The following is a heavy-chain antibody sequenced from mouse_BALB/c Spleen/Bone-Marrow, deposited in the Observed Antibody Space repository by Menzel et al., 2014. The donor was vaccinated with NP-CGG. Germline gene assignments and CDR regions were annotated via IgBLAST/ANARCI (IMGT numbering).Heavy chain of an antibody. D-gene: IGHD2-14*01. V-gene: IGHV5-6-4*01. CDR2: ISSGGSYT. J-gene: IGHJ3*01. Sequence: EVQLMESGGGLVKPGGSLKLSCAASGFTFSSYTMSWVRQTPEKRLEWVATISSGGSYTYYPDSVKGRFTISRDNAKNTLYLQMSSLKSEDTAMYYCTRSYYRYDEEAWFAYWGQGTLVTVSA. CDR3: TRSYYRYDEEAWFAY. CDR1: GFTFSSYT.